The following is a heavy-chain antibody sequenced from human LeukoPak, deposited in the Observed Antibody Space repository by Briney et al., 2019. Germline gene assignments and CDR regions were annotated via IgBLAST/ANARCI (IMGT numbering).Heavy chain of an antibody. CDR1: GYSFTSYW. J-gene: IGHJ4*02. V-gene: IGHV5-51*01. CDR2: IYPVDSDT. CDR3: ARPGQLGEYTPYYFDY. Sequence: GESLKISCKGSGYSFTSYWIGWVRQMPGKGLEWMGIIYPVDSDTRYSPSFQGQVTISADKSISTAYLQWSSLKASDTAMYYCARPGQLGEYTPYYFDYWGQGTLVTVSS. D-gene: IGHD3-16*01.